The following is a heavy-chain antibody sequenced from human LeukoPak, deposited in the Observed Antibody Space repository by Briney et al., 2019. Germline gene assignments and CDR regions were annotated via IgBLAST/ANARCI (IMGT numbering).Heavy chain of an antibody. J-gene: IGHJ4*02. Sequence: KASETLSLTCAVYGGSFSGYYWSWIRQPPGKGLEWIGEINHSGSTNYNPSLKSRVTISVDTSKNQFSLKLSSVTAADTAVYYCARGRYGGDYYFDYWGQGTLVTVSS. CDR2: INHSGST. V-gene: IGHV4-34*01. CDR1: GGSFSGYY. CDR3: ARGRYGGDYYFDY. D-gene: IGHD3-10*01.